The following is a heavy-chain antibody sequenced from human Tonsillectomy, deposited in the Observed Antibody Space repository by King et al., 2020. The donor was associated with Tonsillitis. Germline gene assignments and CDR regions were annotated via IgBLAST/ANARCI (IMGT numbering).Heavy chain of an antibody. CDR2: IHYSGST. CDR1: GGSISRYY. CDR3: ARSPGVSADVVRLWGSDSSYYYLDV. D-gene: IGHD3-16*01. Sequence: VQLQESGPGLVKPSETLSLTCTVSGGSISRYYWSWIRQPPGKGPEWIGYIHYSGSTNYNPSLKSRVIISLDSSNNQFSVKLSSVTAADTAVYYCARSPGVSADVVRLWGSDSSYYYLDVWGKGTTVTVS. V-gene: IGHV4-59*08. J-gene: IGHJ6*03.